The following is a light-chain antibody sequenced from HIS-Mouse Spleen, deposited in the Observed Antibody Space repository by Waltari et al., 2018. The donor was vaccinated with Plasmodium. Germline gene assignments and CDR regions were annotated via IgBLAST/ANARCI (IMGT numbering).Light chain of an antibody. CDR2: GAS. CDR1: QRVSSN. Sequence: EIVMTQSPATLSVSPGERATLSCRASQRVSSNFAWYQQKPGQAPRLLIDGASPRATGIPARFSGSGSGTEFTLTISSLQSEDFAVYYCQQYNNWSFTFGPGTKVDIK. J-gene: IGKJ3*01. V-gene: IGKV3-15*01. CDR3: QQYNNWSFT.